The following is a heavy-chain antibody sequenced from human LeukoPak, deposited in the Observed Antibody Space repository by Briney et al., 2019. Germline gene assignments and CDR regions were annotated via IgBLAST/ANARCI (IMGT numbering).Heavy chain of an antibody. V-gene: IGHV3-9*01. Sequence: PGRSLRLSCAASGFSFDDYAMHWVRQVPGKGLEWVSGISWNRGVIGYADSVKGRFTISRDNSKNTLYLQMNSLRAEDTAVYYCARYDFILISYFDLWGRGALVTVSS. D-gene: IGHD3-3*01. J-gene: IGHJ2*01. CDR2: ISWNRGVI. CDR3: ARYDFILISYFDL. CDR1: GFSFDDYA.